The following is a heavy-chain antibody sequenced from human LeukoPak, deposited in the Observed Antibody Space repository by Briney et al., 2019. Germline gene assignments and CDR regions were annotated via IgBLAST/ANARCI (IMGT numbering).Heavy chain of an antibody. Sequence: GGSLRLSCAASGFSFSSYGMHWVRQAPGKGLEWVAVISYDGSNKYYADSVKGRFTISRDNSKNTLYLQMNSLRAEDTAVYYCSRGLTAVASDYWGQGTLVTVSS. CDR3: SRGLTAVASDY. D-gene: IGHD6-19*01. V-gene: IGHV3-30*03. CDR2: ISYDGSNK. CDR1: GFSFSSYG. J-gene: IGHJ4*02.